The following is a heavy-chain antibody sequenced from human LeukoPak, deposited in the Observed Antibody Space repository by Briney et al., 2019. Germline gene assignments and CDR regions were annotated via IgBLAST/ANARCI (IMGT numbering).Heavy chain of an antibody. D-gene: IGHD3-3*01. Sequence: SETLSLTCAVYGGSFSGYYWSWIRQPPGKGLEWIGEINHSGSTNYNPSLKSRVTISVDTSKNQFSLKLSSVTAADTAVYYCARELRFLEWLSSYNWFDPWGQGTLVTVSS. CDR2: INHSGST. CDR1: GGSFSGYY. V-gene: IGHV4-34*01. J-gene: IGHJ5*02. CDR3: ARELRFLEWLSSYNWFDP.